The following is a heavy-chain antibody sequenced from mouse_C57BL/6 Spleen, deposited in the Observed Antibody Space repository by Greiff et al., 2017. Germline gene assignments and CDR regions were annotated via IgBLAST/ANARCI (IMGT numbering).Heavy chain of an antibody. CDR1: GYTFTDYY. Sequence: EVQLQQSGPELVKPGASVKISCKASGYTFTDYYMNWVKQSHGKSLEWIGDINPNNGGTSYNQKFKGKATFTVDKSSSTAYMELRSLTSEDSAVYYCARGGYDEDAMDCWGEGTSVTVTS. J-gene: IGHJ4*01. CDR2: INPNNGGT. V-gene: IGHV1-26*01. CDR3: ARGGYDEDAMDC. D-gene: IGHD2-2*01.